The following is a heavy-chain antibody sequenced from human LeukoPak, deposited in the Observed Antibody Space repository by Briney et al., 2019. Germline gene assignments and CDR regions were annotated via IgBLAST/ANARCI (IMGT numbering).Heavy chain of an antibody. CDR3: ARAQNVYYYDSSGYLDY. CDR2: IIPILGIA. D-gene: IGHD3-22*01. CDR1: GGTFSSYA. J-gene: IGHJ4*02. Sequence: GASVKVSCKASGGTFSSYAISWVRQAPGQGLEWMGRIIPILGIANYAQKFQGRVTITAGKSTSTAYMELSSLRSEDTAVYYCARAQNVYYYDSSGYLDYWGQGTLVTVSS. V-gene: IGHV1-69*04.